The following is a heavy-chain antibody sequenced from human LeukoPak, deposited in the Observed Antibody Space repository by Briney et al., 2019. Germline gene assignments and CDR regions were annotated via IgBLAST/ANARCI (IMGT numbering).Heavy chain of an antibody. J-gene: IGHJ4*02. Sequence: GGSLRLSCVASGVTLSNYAMSWARQAPGKGLEWVSGISSSGSGGNTYYADSVKGRFTISRDNANNLLYLQMNSLRAEDTAVYYCASGTIVGARGADNWGQGTLVTVSS. CDR3: ASGTIVGARGADN. CDR2: ISSSGSGGNT. CDR1: GVTLSNYA. V-gene: IGHV3-23*01. D-gene: IGHD1-26*01.